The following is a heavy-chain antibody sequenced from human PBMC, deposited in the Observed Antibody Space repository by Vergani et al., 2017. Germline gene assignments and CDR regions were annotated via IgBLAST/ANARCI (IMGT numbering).Heavy chain of an antibody. J-gene: IGHJ3*02. CDR3: ARDAGVPDDAFDI. CDR1: GGSFSGYY. CDR2: INHSGST. Sequence: QVQLQQWGAGLLKPSETLSLTCAVYGGSFSGYYWSWIRQPPGKGLEWIGEINHSGSTNYNPSLKSRVTISVDTSKNQFSLKLSSVTAADTAVYYCARDAGVPDDAFDIWGQGTMVTVSS. V-gene: IGHV4-34*01. D-gene: IGHD1-14*01.